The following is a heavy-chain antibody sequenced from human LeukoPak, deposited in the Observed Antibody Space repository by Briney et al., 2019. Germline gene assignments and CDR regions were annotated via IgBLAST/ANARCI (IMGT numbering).Heavy chain of an antibody. J-gene: IGHJ4*02. D-gene: IGHD4-23*01. CDR2: LYPADSNN. CDR1: GYSFTSYW. CDR3: ARLETPRFPLYFDY. V-gene: IGHV5-51*01. Sequence: GESLKISCKGSGYSFTSYWIGWVRQMPGKGLEWMGILYPADSNNRYSPSFQGQVTISADKSISTAYLQWSSLKASDTAMYYCARLETPRFPLYFDYWGQGTLVTVFS.